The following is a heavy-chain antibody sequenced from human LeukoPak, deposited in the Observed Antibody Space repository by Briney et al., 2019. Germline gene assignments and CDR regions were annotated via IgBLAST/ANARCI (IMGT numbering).Heavy chain of an antibody. D-gene: IGHD6-19*01. CDR2: ISWNSGSI. V-gene: IGHV3-9*01. CDR1: GFTFDDYA. Sequence: GRSLRLSCAASGFTFDDYAMHWVRQAPGKGLEWVSGISWNSGSIGYADSVKSRFTISRDNAKNSLYLQMNSLRAEDTALYYCAKDLESGSGWYVPARRASFDYWGQGTLVTVSS. CDR3: AKDLESGSGWYVPARRASFDY. J-gene: IGHJ4*02.